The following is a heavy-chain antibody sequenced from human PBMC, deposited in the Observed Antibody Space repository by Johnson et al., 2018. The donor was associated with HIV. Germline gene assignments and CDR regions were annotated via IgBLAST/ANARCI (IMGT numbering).Heavy chain of an antibody. V-gene: IGHV3-33*06. CDR2: IWYDGSNK. D-gene: IGHD1-26*01. Sequence: VQLVESGGGVVRPGRSLRLSCAASGFTFSSYGMHWVRQAPGKGLEWVAVIWYDGSNKFYADSVEGRFTISRDSSKNTLYLQMNSLRAEDTAVYYCAKEGGSYSMGRDAFDIWGQGTMVTVSS. CDR3: AKEGGSYSMGRDAFDI. CDR1: GFTFSSYG. J-gene: IGHJ3*02.